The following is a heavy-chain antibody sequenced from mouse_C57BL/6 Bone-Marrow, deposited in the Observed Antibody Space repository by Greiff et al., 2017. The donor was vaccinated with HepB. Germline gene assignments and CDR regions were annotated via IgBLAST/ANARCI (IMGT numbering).Heavy chain of an antibody. CDR1: GYTFTSYW. Sequence: QVQLQQPGAELVKPGASVKLSCKASGYTFTSYWMHWVKQRPGRGLEWIGRIDPNSGGTKYNEKFKSKATLTVDKPSSTAYIQLSSLTSEDSAVYYCARARFVYYYGSSYDWYFDVWGTGTTVTVSS. D-gene: IGHD1-1*01. V-gene: IGHV1-72*01. CDR3: ARARFVYYYGSSYDWYFDV. J-gene: IGHJ1*03. CDR2: IDPNSGGT.